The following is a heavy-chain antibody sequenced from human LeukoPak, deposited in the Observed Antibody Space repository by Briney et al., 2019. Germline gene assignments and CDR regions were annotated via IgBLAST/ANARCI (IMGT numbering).Heavy chain of an antibody. V-gene: IGHV4-59*01. CDR3: ARVITNNHNWFDP. D-gene: IGHD3-22*01. CDR1: GGSISSYY. Sequence: PSETLSLTCTVSGGSISSYYWSWIRQPPGKGLEWIGYIYYSGSTNYNPSLKSRVTISVDTSKNQFSLKLNSVTAADTAVYYCARVITNNHNWFDPWGQGTLVTVSS. CDR2: IYYSGST. J-gene: IGHJ5*02.